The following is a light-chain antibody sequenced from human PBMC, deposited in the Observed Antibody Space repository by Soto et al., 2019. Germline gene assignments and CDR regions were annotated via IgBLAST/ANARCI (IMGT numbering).Light chain of an antibody. Sequence: DIVMTQSPDSLAVSLGERATINCKSSQSVLYSSHNKNYFAWYQQKPGQPPKLLIYWASTRESGVPDRFSGSGSGTDFTLTISSLQAEDVAVYYCQQYYSTPWTFGQGTKVEIK. V-gene: IGKV4-1*01. CDR3: QQYYSTPWT. CDR2: WAS. J-gene: IGKJ1*01. CDR1: QSVLYSSHNKNY.